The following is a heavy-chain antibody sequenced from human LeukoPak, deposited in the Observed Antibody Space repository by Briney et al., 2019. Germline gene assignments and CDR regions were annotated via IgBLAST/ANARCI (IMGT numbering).Heavy chain of an antibody. D-gene: IGHD3-10*01. V-gene: IGHV3-23*01. J-gene: IGHJ4*02. CDR1: VFTFNTYG. Sequence: GGSLRLSCAASVFTFNTYGMSWVRQAPGKGLEWVSGISGSGGATYYEDSVKGRFTVSRDDPHNPLYLQMNSVRAEDTAVYFCARGGVDHYGSGTYYLMYYFDHWGQGALVTVSS. CDR3: ARGGVDHYGSGTYYLMYYFDH. CDR2: ISGSGGAT.